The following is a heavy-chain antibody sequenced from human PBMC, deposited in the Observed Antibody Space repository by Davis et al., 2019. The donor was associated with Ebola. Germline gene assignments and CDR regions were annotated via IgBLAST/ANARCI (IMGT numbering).Heavy chain of an antibody. CDR3: AREYYYYGMDV. J-gene: IGHJ6*02. CDR2: IYHSGST. V-gene: IGHV4-59*12. Sequence: SETLSLTCTVSGGSISSYYWSWIRQPPGKGLEWIGSIYHSGSTYYNPSLKSRVTISVDRSKNHFSLKLSSVTAADTAVYYCAREYYYYGMDVWGQGTTVTVSS. CDR1: GGSISSYY.